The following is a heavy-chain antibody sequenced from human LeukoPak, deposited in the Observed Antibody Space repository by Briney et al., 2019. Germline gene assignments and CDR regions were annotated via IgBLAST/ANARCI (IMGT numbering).Heavy chain of an antibody. D-gene: IGHD6-25*01. J-gene: IGHJ2*01. Sequence: SETLSLTCTVSGGSIVSYYWSWIRQPPGKGLEWIGYIYYTGSTNYNPSLKSRATISVDTSKNQFSLKLSSVTAADTAVYYCARYLAAGYFDLWGRGTLVTVSS. CDR1: GGSIVSYY. CDR3: ARYLAAGYFDL. CDR2: IYYTGST. V-gene: IGHV4-59*08.